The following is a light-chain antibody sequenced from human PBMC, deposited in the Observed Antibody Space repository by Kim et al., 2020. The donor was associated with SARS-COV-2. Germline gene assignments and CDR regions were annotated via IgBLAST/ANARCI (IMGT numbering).Light chain of an antibody. CDR2: DAS. Sequence: EIVLTQSPATLSLSPGERATLSCRASQSISSYLAWYQQKPVQAPRLLIHDASKRASGIPGRFSGSGSGTDFTLTISSLETEDFAVYYCQPRNNLPLSFGGGTKVEI. V-gene: IGKV3-11*01. CDR1: QSISSY. J-gene: IGKJ4*01. CDR3: QPRNNLPLS.